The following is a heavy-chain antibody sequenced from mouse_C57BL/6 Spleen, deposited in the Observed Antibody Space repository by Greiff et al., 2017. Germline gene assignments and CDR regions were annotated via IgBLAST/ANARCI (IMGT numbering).Heavy chain of an antibody. CDR1: GYAFTNYL. V-gene: IGHV1-54*01. CDR3: ARGADY. CDR2: INPGSGGT. J-gene: IGHJ2*01. Sequence: QVQLQQSGAELVRPGTSVKVSCTASGYAFTNYLIEWVKQRPGQGLEWIGVINPGSGGTNYNEKFKGKATLTADKSSSTAYMQLSSLTSEDSAVYFCARGADYWGQGTTLTVSS.